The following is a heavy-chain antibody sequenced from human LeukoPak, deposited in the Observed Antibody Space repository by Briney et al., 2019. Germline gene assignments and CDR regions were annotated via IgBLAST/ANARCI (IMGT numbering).Heavy chain of an antibody. J-gene: IGHJ4*02. V-gene: IGHV3-48*03. CDR3: ARDALAGGDWSNMGDY. Sequence: GGSLRLSCAASGFTFSTYDMNWVRQASGKGPEWLSYISSRGGTIYYADSVKGRFTISRDNAKNSLYLQMNSLRAEDTAVYYCARDALAGGDWSNMGDYWGQGTLVTVSS. CDR2: ISSRGGTI. D-gene: IGHD3-16*01. CDR1: GFTFSTYD.